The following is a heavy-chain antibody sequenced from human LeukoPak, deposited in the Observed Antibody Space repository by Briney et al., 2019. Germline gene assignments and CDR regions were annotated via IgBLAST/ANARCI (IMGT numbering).Heavy chain of an antibody. V-gene: IGHV3-30*04. J-gene: IGHJ4*02. Sequence: GRSLRLSCAASGFTFSSYAMHWVRQAPGKGLEWLAVISFDGSNKYYADSVKGRFTISRDNSKNSLYLQMNSLRAEDTAVYYCARDLRVGATGFFDYWGQGTLVTVSS. CDR3: ARDLRVGATGFFDY. D-gene: IGHD1-26*01. CDR1: GFTFSSYA. CDR2: ISFDGSNK.